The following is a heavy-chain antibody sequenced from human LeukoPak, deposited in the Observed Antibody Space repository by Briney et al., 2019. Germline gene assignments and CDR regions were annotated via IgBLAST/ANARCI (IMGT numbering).Heavy chain of an antibody. D-gene: IGHD6-13*01. J-gene: IGHJ4*02. CDR2: ISSSGSNI. Sequence: GGSLRLSCAASRFTFSDYYMSWVRQAPGKGLEWVSFISSSGSNIYYADSVKGQFTVSRDNAKNSLYLQMNSLRAEDTAVYYCARSTSWSYYFDFWGQGALVTVSS. CDR1: RFTFSDYY. V-gene: IGHV3-11*01. CDR3: ARSTSWSYYFDF.